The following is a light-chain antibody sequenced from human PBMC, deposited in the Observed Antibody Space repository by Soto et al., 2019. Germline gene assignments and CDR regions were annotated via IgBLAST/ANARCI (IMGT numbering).Light chain of an antibody. J-gene: IGLJ1*01. CDR3: SSFPGSYTFV. V-gene: IGLV2-14*01. Sequence: QSALTQPASVSGSPGQSITISCTGTRSDVGYYNFVSWYQQHPGKVPKLIIYDVNNRPSGFSNRFSGYKSGNTASLTISGLQAEDEADYYCSSFPGSYTFVFGTGTKLTVL. CDR1: RSDVGYYNF. CDR2: DVN.